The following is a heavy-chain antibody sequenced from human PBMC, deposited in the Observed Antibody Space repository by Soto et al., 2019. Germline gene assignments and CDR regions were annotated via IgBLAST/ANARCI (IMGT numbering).Heavy chain of an antibody. CDR3: ARSILRAPVSYFDY. V-gene: IGHV3-33*01. CDR1: GFTFSSYG. Sequence: GGSLRLSCAASGFTFSSYGMHWVRQAPGKGLEWVAVIWYDGSNKYYADSVKGRFTISRDNSKNTLYLQMNSLRAEDTAVYYCARSILRAPVSYFDYWGQGTLVTVSS. J-gene: IGHJ4*02. CDR2: IWYDGSNK.